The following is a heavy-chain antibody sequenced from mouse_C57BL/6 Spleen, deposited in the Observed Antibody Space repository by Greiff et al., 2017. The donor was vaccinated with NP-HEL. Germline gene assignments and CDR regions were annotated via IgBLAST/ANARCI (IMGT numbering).Heavy chain of an antibody. D-gene: IGHD2-3*01. CDR1: GFTFSDYG. CDR3: ARKKGYDGHFDY. J-gene: IGHJ2*01. CDR2: ISSGSSTI. Sequence: EVKLVESGGGLVKPVGSLKLSCAASGFTFSDYGMHWVRQAPEKGLEWVAYISSGSSTIYYADTVKGRFTSSRDNAKNTLFLQMTSLRSEDTAMYYCARKKGYDGHFDYWGQGTTLTVSS. V-gene: IGHV5-17*01.